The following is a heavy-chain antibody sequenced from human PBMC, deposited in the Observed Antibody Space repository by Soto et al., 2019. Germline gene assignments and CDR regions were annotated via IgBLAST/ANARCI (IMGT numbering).Heavy chain of an antibody. CDR2: FDPEDGET. D-gene: IGHD3-3*01. Sequence: ASGKVSCKVSGYTLTELAMHWVRHAPGKGLEWMGGFDPEDGETIYAQKFQGRVTMTEDTSTDTAYMELSSLRSEDTAVYYCATGGNRFLDLYGMDVWGQGTTVTVSS. CDR3: ATGGNRFLDLYGMDV. J-gene: IGHJ6*02. CDR1: GYTLTELA. V-gene: IGHV1-24*01.